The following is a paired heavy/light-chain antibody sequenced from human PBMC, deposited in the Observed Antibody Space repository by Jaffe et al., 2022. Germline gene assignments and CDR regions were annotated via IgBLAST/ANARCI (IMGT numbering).Heavy chain of an antibody. J-gene: IGHJ4*02. CDR1: GGSISSGSYY. CDR3: ASQGHPKGRDGYNWDY. D-gene: IGHD5-12*01. V-gene: IGHV4-61*02. CDR2: IYTSGST. Sequence: QVQLQESGPGLVKPSQTLSLTCTVSGGSISSGSYYWSWIRQPAGKGLEWIGRIYTSGSTNYNPSLKSRVTISVDTSKNQFSLKLSSVTAADTAVYYCASQGHPKGRDGYNWDYWGQGTLVTVSS.
Light chain of an antibody. CDR2: EVS. V-gene: IGLV2-18*02. J-gene: IGLJ3*02. CDR3: SSYTSSSTWV. Sequence: QSALTQPPSVSGSPGQSVTISCTGTSSDVGSYNRVSWYQQPPGTAPKLMIYEVSNRPSGVPDRFSGSKSGNTASLTISGLQAEDEADYYCSSYTSSSTWVFGGGTKLTVL. CDR1: SSDVGSYNR.